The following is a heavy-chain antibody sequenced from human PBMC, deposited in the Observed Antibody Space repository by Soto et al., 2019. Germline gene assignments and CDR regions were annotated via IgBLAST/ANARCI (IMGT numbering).Heavy chain of an antibody. Sequence: QVRLRESGPGLVRPSETLSLTCSVSGGSISTYYWSWIRQPDGKGLEWIGRIYRSGGTNFNPSLMSRVSMSVDTSKNQFSLKLSSVVAADTAVYYCARGAAAGVDYGMDVWGQGTTVTVS. CDR3: ARGAAAGVDYGMDV. D-gene: IGHD6-13*01. V-gene: IGHV4-4*07. J-gene: IGHJ6*02. CDR2: IYRSGGT. CDR1: GGSISTYY.